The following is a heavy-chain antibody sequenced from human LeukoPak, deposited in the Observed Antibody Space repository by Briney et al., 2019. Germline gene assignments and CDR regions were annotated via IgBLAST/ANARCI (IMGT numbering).Heavy chain of an antibody. CDR3: ARDRMDV. Sequence: GGSLRLSCAASGFTFSSYGMHWVRQAPGKGLEWVANIKQDGSEKYYVDSVKGRFTISRDNAKNSLYLQMNSLRAEDTAVYYCARDRMDVWGQGTTVTVSS. V-gene: IGHV3-7*03. J-gene: IGHJ6*02. CDR1: GFTFSSYG. CDR2: IKQDGSEK.